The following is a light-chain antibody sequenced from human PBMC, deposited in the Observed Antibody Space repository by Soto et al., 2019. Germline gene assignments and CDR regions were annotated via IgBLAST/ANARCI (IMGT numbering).Light chain of an antibody. CDR2: LNSDGSH. J-gene: IGLJ1*01. CDR3: QTWGTGIHV. Sequence: QLVLTQSPSASASLGASVKLTCTLSSGHSSYAIAWHQQQPEKGPRYLMKLNSDGSHSKGDGIPDRFSGSSSGAERYLFISSLQSEDEADYYCQTWGTGIHVFGTGTKVTVL. V-gene: IGLV4-69*01. CDR1: SGHSSYA.